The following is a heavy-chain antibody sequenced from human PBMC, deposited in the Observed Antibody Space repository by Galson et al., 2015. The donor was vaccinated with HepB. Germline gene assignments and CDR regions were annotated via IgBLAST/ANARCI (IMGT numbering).Heavy chain of an antibody. V-gene: IGHV3-64D*06. Sequence: SLRLSCAASGFTFTDYSMHWVRQSPGKGLEYVSGISSNGRNTFYADSVKGRFTISRDNSKNTLSLQMSSLRAEDTAVYYCARYDYYDSSGYYREDYYSYYGMDVWGQGTTVTVSS. CDR3: ARYDYYDSSGYYREDYYSYYGMDV. J-gene: IGHJ6*02. CDR1: GFTFTDYS. D-gene: IGHD3-22*01. CDR2: ISSNGRNT.